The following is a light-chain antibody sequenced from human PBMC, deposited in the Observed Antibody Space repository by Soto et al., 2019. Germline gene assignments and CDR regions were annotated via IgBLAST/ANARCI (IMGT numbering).Light chain of an antibody. J-gene: IGLJ1*01. Sequence: QPASVSGSPGQSITISCTGTSSDVGSYIYVSWYQHHPGKAPKLMIYDVSNRPSGVSNRFSGSKSGNTASLTISGLQAEDEAEYYCVSYTTFSSYVFGTGTKLTVL. CDR3: VSYTTFSSYV. CDR1: SSDVGSYIY. CDR2: DVS. V-gene: IGLV2-14*01.